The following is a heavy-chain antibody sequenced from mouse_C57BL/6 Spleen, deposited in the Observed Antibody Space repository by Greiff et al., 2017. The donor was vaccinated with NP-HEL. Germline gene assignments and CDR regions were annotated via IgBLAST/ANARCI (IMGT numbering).Heavy chain of an antibody. Sequence: EVQLQQSGPELVKPGASVKISCKASGYTFTDYYMNWVKQSHGKSLEWIGDINPNNGGTSYNQKFKGKATLTVDKSSSTAYMELRSLTSEGSAVYYCAGYDYDYAMDYWGQGTSVTVSS. V-gene: IGHV1-26*01. CDR3: AGYDYDYAMDY. D-gene: IGHD2-4*01. CDR2: INPNNGGT. CDR1: GYTFTDYY. J-gene: IGHJ4*01.